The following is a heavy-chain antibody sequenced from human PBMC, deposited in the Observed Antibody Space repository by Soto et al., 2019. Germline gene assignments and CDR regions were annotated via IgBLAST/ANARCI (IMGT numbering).Heavy chain of an antibody. CDR1: GFTFSSYG. CDR3: AEVGYSRSWVPAY. CDR2: ISYDGSNK. J-gene: IGHJ4*02. Sequence: GWSLRLSCAASGFTFSSYGMHWVRQAPGKGLEWVEVISYDGSNKYYADSVKGRLTISRGNSKKSLYLQIESLRAEDTAVYYCAEVGYSRSWVPAYWGRGTVVTVSS. D-gene: IGHD6-13*01. V-gene: IGHV3-30*03.